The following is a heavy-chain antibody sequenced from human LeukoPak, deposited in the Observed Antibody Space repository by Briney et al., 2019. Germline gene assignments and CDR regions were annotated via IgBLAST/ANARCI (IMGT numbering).Heavy chain of an antibody. CDR1: GGSFSGYY. CDR2: INHSGST. CDR3: ASTNYRKRGSSWYVDWFDP. J-gene: IGHJ5*02. D-gene: IGHD6-13*01. Sequence: SETLSLTCAVYGGSFSGYYWSWIRQPPGKGLEWIGEINHSGSTNYNPSLKSRVTISVDTSRNQFSLKLSSVTAADTAVYYCASTNYRKRGSSWYVDWFDPWGQGTLVTVSS. V-gene: IGHV4-34*01.